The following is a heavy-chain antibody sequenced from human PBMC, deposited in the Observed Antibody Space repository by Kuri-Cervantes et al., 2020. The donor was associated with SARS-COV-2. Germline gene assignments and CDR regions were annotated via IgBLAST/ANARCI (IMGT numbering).Heavy chain of an antibody. D-gene: IGHD4-11*01. CDR2: MNPNSGNT. V-gene: IGHV1-8*01. CDR3: ARKDVLSGNYGFDY. CDR1: GYTFTSYD. J-gene: IGHJ4*02. Sequence: ASVKVSCKASGYTFTSYDINWVRQATGQGLEWMGWMNPNSGNTGYAQKFQGRVTMTRNTSISTAYMELSSLRSEDTAVYYCARKDVLSGNYGFDYWGQGTLVTVSS.